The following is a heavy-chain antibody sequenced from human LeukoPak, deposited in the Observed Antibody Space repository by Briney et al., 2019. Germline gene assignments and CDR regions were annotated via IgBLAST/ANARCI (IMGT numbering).Heavy chain of an antibody. CDR1: GNYW. V-gene: IGHV3-74*01. Sequence: PGGSLRLSCAASGNYWMHWVRQAPGKGPMWVSRICPDGTVTNYADSVKARFSISRDNARNTVYLQMNSLRAEDTAVYYCVRDFRSADYWGQGTLVTVSS. J-gene: IGHJ4*02. CDR2: ICPDGTVT. CDR3: VRDFRSADY.